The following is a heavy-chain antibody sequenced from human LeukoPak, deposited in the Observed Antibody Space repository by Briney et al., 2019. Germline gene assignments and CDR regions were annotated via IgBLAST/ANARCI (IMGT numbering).Heavy chain of an antibody. CDR3: ARDSRSPGTSSYYYYGMDV. D-gene: IGHD3-10*01. CDR1: GYTFTIYA. J-gene: IGHJ6*02. V-gene: IGHV1-18*01. Sequence: ASVKVSCKASGYTFTIYAISWVRQAPGQGLEWMGWISAYNGNTNYAQKLQGRVTMTTDTSTSTAYMELRSLRSDDTAVYYCARDSRSPGTSSYYYYGMDVWGQGPRSPSP. CDR2: ISAYNGNT.